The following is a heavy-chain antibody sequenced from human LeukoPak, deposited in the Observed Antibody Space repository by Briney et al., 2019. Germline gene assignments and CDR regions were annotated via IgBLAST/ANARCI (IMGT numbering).Heavy chain of an antibody. CDR1: GGSISSSSYY. Sequence: SETLSLTCTVSGGSISSSSYYWGWIRQPPGKGLEWIGSIYYSGSTYYNPSLKSRVTISVDTTKNQFSLKLSSVTAADTAGYYCARDPGYCSGGSCYSFDYWGQGTLVTVSS. CDR2: IYYSGST. J-gene: IGHJ4*02. V-gene: IGHV4-39*07. D-gene: IGHD2-15*01. CDR3: ARDPGYCSGGSCYSFDY.